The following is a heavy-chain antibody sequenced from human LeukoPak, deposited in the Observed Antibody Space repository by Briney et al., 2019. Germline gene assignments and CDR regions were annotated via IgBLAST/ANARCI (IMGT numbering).Heavy chain of an antibody. Sequence: SETLSLTCTASSGSISSTSYYWSWIRQPPGKGLEWIGYIYNSGSTKYNPSLKSRVTISVDTSKNQISLKLSSVTAADTAVYYCARGARAGYNLEPFDNWGQGTLVTVSS. D-gene: IGHD5-24*01. CDR1: SGSISSTSYY. J-gene: IGHJ4*02. CDR2: IYNSGST. V-gene: IGHV4-61*05. CDR3: ARGARAGYNLEPFDN.